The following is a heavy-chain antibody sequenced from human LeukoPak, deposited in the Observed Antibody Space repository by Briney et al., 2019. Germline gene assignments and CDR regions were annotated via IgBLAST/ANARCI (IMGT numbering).Heavy chain of an antibody. CDR2: ISPDSTDT. Sequence: GASVKVSCKASRGTFSSYAISWVRQAPGQGLEWMGWISPDSTDTNYAQKFQGRVTMTRDTSISTAYMELSRLRFDDTAVYYCTREDYWGQGTLVTVSS. CDR3: TREDY. CDR1: RGTFSSYA. J-gene: IGHJ4*02. V-gene: IGHV1-2*02.